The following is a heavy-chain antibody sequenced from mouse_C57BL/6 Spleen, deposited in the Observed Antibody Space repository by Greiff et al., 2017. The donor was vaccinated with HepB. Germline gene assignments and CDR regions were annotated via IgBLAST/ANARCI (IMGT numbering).Heavy chain of an antibody. V-gene: IGHV1-15*01. CDR2: IDPETGGT. Sequence: QVQLQQSGAELVRPGASVTLSCKASGYTFTDYEMHWVKQTPVHGLEWIGAIDPETGGTAYNQKFKGKAILTADKSSSTAYMELRSLTSEDSAVYYCTRSGWYGSSFYFDYWGQGTTLTVSS. CDR1: GYTFTDYE. J-gene: IGHJ2*01. D-gene: IGHD1-1*01. CDR3: TRSGWYGSSFYFDY.